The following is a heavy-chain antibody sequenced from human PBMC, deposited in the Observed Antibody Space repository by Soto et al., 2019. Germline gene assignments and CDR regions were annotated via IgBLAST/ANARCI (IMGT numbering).Heavy chain of an antibody. V-gene: IGHV1-8*01. Sequence: ASVKVSCKASGYTFTSYDINWVRQATGQGLEWVGWMNPNSGNTSYAQKFQGRVTMTRNTSISTAYMALSSLRSEETAVYYCGRHLRYYYYGTAVGGQGTPVT. CDR2: MNPNSGNT. CDR3: GRHLRYYYYGTAV. CDR1: GYTFTSYD. J-gene: IGHJ6*02.